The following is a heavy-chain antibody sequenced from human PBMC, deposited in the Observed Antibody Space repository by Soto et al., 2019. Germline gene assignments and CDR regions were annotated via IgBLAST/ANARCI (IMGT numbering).Heavy chain of an antibody. J-gene: IGHJ4*02. CDR2: MNANSGDT. Sequence: QVQLVQSGAEVKKPGASVKVSCKASGYTFTSYELNWVRQATGQGLEWMGWMNANSGDTGYAQKFQGRVTITRNTSISTAYMELSSLRSEDTAVYYCARGELLWFGELIRWGQGSLVTVSS. CDR3: ARGELLWFGELIR. V-gene: IGHV1-8*01. D-gene: IGHD3-10*01. CDR1: GYTFTSYE.